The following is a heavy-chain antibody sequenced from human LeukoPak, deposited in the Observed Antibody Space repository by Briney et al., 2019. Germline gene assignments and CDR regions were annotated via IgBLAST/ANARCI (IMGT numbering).Heavy chain of an antibody. CDR3: AKEGGTIYFDS. CDR2: ARDGRT. J-gene: IGHJ4*02. CDR1: GFIFVDYT. Sequence: GGSLRLSCAASGFIFVDYTIHWVRQAPGKALEWVALARDGRTMYADSVRGRFTVSRDNSRNSLYLQMNSLRIEDTALYFCAKEGGTIYFDSWGQGTLVTVPS. V-gene: IGHV3-43*01. D-gene: IGHD1-1*01.